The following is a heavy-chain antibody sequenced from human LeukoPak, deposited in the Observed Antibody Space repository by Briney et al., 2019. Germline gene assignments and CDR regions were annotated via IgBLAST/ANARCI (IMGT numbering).Heavy chain of an antibody. CDR3: ARSSYSSSSSV. D-gene: IGHD6-6*01. J-gene: IGHJ3*01. CDR1: GFTFSGFW. V-gene: IGHV3-7*03. Sequence: GSLRLSCTASGFTFSGFWMSWSRQAPGKGLEWVASINSDGSEGYYADVVKGRFTISRDNAKNSLYLQINSLRAEDTAVYYCARSSYSSSSSVWGQGTMVTVSS. CDR2: INSDGSEG.